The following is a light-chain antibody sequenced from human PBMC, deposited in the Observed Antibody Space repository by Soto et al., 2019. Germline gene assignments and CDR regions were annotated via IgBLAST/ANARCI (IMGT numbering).Light chain of an antibody. CDR1: QSLVYSDGNTY. V-gene: IGKV2D-30*01. Sequence: DVVMTQSPLSLPVTLGQPASISCRSSQSLVYSDGNTYLNWFQQRPGQSPRRLIHKVSNWDSGGPERRGGSGPGPAFTLKISLVEDEDVGVYYCMLATRWPYTFGQGTKLELK. J-gene: IGKJ2*01. CDR3: MLATRWPYT. CDR2: KVS.